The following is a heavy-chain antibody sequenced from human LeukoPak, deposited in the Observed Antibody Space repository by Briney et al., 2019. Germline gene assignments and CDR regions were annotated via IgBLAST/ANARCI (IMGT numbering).Heavy chain of an antibody. D-gene: IGHD1-26*01. J-gene: IGHJ3*02. CDR1: GFTVSNKY. V-gene: IGHV3-66*02. Sequence: GGSLRLSCAASGFTVSNKYMSWVRQAPGKGLEWVSVSDSNGYTYYADSVEGRFTISRDNFKNTLYLQMNSLRAEDTAVYYCAKAPRSYPPQGIDAFDIWGQGTMVTVSS. CDR2: SDSNGYT. CDR3: AKAPRSYPPQGIDAFDI.